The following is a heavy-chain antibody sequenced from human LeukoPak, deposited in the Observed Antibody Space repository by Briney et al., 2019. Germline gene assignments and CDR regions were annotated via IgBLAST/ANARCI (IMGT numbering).Heavy chain of an antibody. Sequence: GGSLRLSCAASGFTFDDYTMHWVRQAPGKGLEWVSLISWDGGSTYYADSVKGRFTISSDNSKNSLYLQMNSLRTEDTALYYCALNWGLDYWGQGTLVTVSS. V-gene: IGHV3-43*01. CDR2: ISWDGGST. D-gene: IGHD7-27*01. J-gene: IGHJ4*02. CDR3: ALNWGLDY. CDR1: GFTFDDYT.